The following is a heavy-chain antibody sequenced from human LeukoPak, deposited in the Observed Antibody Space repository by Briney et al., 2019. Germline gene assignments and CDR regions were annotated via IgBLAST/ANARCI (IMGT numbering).Heavy chain of an antibody. CDR1: GGSFSGYY. Sequence: SETLSLTCAVYGGSFSGYYWSWIRQPPGKGLEWIGYIYYSGSTYYNPSLTSRVTISVDTSKNQFSLKLSSVTAADTAVYYCARGGIYYFDYWGQGTLVTVSS. CDR3: ARGGIYYFDY. V-gene: IGHV4-30-4*08. D-gene: IGHD2/OR15-2a*01. CDR2: IYYSGST. J-gene: IGHJ4*02.